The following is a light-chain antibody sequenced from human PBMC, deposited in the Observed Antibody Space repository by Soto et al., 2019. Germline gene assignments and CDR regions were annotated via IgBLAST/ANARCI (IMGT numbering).Light chain of an antibody. CDR3: QQYVSSVT. J-gene: IGKJ1*01. CDR1: QSVDSSF. CDR2: GAS. Sequence: EIVLTQSPGSLSLSPGERATLSCRASQSVDSSFFAWYQQKPGQAPRLLIYGASNRATGIPDRFSGRGSGADFTLTITGLEPEDLAVYYCQQYVSSVTFGQGTKVVIK. V-gene: IGKV3-20*01.